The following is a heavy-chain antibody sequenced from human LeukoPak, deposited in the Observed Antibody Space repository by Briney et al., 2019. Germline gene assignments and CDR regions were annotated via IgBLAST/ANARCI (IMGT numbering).Heavy chain of an antibody. CDR3: AKGSSNYPYYFDY. D-gene: IGHD4-11*01. Sequence: PGGSLRLSCAASGFTFSSYAMSWVRQAPGKGLEGVSSISGSGGSTNYADSVKGRFTISRDNSKNTLYLQMNSLRAEDTAVYYCAKGSSNYPYYFDYWGQGTLVTVSS. V-gene: IGHV3-23*01. CDR1: GFTFSSYA. J-gene: IGHJ4*02. CDR2: ISGSGGST.